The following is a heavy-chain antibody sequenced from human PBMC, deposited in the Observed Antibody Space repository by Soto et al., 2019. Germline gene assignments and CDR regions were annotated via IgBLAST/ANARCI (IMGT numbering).Heavy chain of an antibody. D-gene: IGHD3-3*01. CDR3: ARALWRDYYYYGMDV. CDR1: GFTFSSYA. J-gene: IGHJ6*02. Sequence: LRLSCAASGFTFSSYAMHWVRQAPGKGLEWVAVISYDGSNKYYADSVKGRFTISRDNSKNTLYLQMNSLRAEDTVVYYCARALWRDYYYYGMDVWGQGTTVTVSS. V-gene: IGHV3-30-3*01. CDR2: ISYDGSNK.